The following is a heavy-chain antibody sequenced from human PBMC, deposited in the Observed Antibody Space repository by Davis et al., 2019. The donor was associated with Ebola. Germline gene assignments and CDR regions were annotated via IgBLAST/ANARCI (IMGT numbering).Heavy chain of an antibody. CDR3: ARDSGRNEGFFDP. CDR1: GYTFNNYA. CDR2: NIVGNGNT. D-gene: IGHD1-26*01. J-gene: IGHJ5*02. V-gene: IGHV1-3*01. Sequence: ASVKVSCKASGYTFNNYAMQWVRQAPGQSPEWMGWNIVGNGNTEYSQKFQGRVTFTRDSSASTAYMELSSLRSEDTAVYYCARDSGRNEGFFDPWGQGTLVTVSS.